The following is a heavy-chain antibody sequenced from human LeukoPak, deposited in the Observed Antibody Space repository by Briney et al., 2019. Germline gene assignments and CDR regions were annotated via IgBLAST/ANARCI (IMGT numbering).Heavy chain of an antibody. CDR3: ARGAWFGSDYTALYYFDY. J-gene: IGHJ4*02. CDR1: GYTFTIYD. CDR2: MNPNSGNT. D-gene: IGHD3-16*01. V-gene: IGHV1-8*01. Sequence: ASVKVSYKTSGYTFTIYDINWVRQATGEGREWVGWMNPNSGNTGYAQKFLDRVSMTRNAAISTAYMELSSLRSEDTAVYYCARGAWFGSDYTALYYFDYWGQGTLVTVSS.